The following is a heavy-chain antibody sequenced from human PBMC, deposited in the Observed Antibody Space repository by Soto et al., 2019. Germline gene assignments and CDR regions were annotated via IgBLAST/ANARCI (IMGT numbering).Heavy chain of an antibody. J-gene: IGHJ2*01. Sequence: SETLSLTCAVYGGSFSGYYWSWIRQPPGKGLEWIGEINHSGSTNYNPSLKSRVTISVDTSKNQFSLKLSSVTAADTAVYYCAGGSSSSTSWYFDLWGRGTLVTVSS. D-gene: IGHD6-6*01. CDR2: INHSGST. V-gene: IGHV4-34*01. CDR3: AGGSSSSTSWYFDL. CDR1: GGSFSGYY.